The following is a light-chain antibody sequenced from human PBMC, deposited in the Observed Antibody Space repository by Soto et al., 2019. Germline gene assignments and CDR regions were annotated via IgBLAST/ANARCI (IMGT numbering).Light chain of an antibody. J-gene: IGLJ2*01. CDR2: SNN. V-gene: IGLV1-44*01. CDR3: AAWEDGLGGV. Sequence: QSVLTQPPSASGTPGQRVTISCSGSSSNIGSNTVNWYQQLPGTAPKLLIYSNNQRPSGVPDRFSGSKSGTSASLAISGLQSEDEADYYCAAWEDGLGGVFGGGTQLTVL. CDR1: SSNIGSNT.